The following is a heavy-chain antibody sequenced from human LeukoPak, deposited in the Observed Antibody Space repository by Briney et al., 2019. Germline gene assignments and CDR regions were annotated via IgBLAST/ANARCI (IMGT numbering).Heavy chain of an antibody. CDR3: ARQTAMGRSGDY. D-gene: IGHD5-18*01. CDR2: IDPSDSET. V-gene: IGHV5-51*01. Sequence: RPMPGXGLEWMGIIDPSDSETRYTPSFQGQVTISVDKSLTTADLQWNSLKASDTAMYYCARQTAMGRSGDYWGQGTLVTVSS. J-gene: IGHJ4*02.